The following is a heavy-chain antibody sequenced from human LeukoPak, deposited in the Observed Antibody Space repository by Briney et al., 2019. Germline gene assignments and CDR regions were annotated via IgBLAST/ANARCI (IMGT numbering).Heavy chain of an antibody. CDR1: GYSISSGCY. CDR3: ARHSAAPGITIFGVVNCFDP. V-gene: IGHV4-38-2*01. Sequence: SETLSLTCAVSGYSISSGCYWGWIRQPPGKGLEWIGSIYHSGSTYYNPSLKSRVTISVDTSKNQFSLKLSSVTAADTAVYYCARHSAAPGITIFGVVNCFDPWGRGTLVTVSS. CDR2: IYHSGST. J-gene: IGHJ5*02. D-gene: IGHD3-3*01.